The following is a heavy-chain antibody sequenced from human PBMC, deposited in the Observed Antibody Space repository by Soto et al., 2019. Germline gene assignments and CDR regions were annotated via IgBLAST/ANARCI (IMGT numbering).Heavy chain of an antibody. V-gene: IGHV3-23*01. CDR2: ISDSGST. D-gene: IGHD2-2*01. CDR1: GFSFNNYA. Sequence: EVQLLESGGGLVQPGGSLRLSCAASGFSFNNYAMNWVRQAPGQVLEWVSTISDSGSTYYADSVKGRCTISRDNSKITLYLQMKSLRAEDTAVYFCAKDVGGHYCTPTSCLYFLHSWGRGTPVTVSS. CDR3: AKDVGGHYCTPTSCLYFLHS. J-gene: IGHJ4*02.